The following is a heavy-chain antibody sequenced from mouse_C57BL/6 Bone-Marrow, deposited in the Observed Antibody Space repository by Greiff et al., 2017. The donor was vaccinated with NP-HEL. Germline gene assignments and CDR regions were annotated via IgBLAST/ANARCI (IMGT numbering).Heavy chain of an antibody. CDR2: IRNKANGYTT. V-gene: IGHV7-3*01. Sequence: VTLMEPGGGLVQPGGSLSLSCAASGFTFTDYYMSWVRQPPGKALEWLGFIRNKANGYTTEYSASVKGRFTISRDNSQSILYLQMNALRAEDSATYYCARISGKDFDYWGQGTTLTVS. CDR3: ARISGKDFDY. CDR1: GFTFTDYY. J-gene: IGHJ2*01. D-gene: IGHD4-1*01.